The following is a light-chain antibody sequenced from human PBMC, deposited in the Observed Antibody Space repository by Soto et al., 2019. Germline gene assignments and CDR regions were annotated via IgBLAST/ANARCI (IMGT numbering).Light chain of an antibody. V-gene: IGLV1-40*01. Sequence: QSALTQPPSVSGAPGQRVTISCTGSSSNIGAGYDVHWYQQLPGTAPKLLIYGNSNRPSGVPDRCSGSKSGTSASLAITGLQAEDDADYYCQSYDSSLSVVFGGGTKVTVL. CDR1: SSNIGAGYD. CDR2: GNS. CDR3: QSYDSSLSVV. J-gene: IGLJ2*01.